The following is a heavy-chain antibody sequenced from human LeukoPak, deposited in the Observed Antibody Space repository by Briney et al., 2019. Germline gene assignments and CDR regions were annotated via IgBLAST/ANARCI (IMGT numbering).Heavy chain of an antibody. V-gene: IGHV3-21*01. CDR1: GFTFSSYT. J-gene: IGHJ6*03. D-gene: IGHD6-13*01. CDR3: ARDERLSSSSWYHYYYYYYMDV. CDR2: ITSSSIYI. Sequence: GGSLRLSCAASGFTFSSYTMNWVRQAPGKGLEWVSSITSSSIYIYYADSVKGRFTISRDNAKNSLYLQMNSLRAEDTAVYYCARDERLSSSSWYHYYYYYYMDVWGKGTTVTVSS.